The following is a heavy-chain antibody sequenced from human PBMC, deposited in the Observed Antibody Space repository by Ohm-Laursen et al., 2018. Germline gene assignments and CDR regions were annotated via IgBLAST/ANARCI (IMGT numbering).Heavy chain of an antibody. CDR1: GGSISSYY. D-gene: IGHD6-19*01. J-gene: IGHJ4*02. CDR2: IYYSGST. CDR3: ARQESSGWYPDY. V-gene: IGHV4-59*08. Sequence: SDTLSLTCSVSGGSISSYYWTWIRQPPGKGLEWIGYIYYSGSTNYNPSLKSRVTISVDTPKNQFSLKLSSVTAADTAVYYCARQESSGWYPDYWGQGTLVTVSS.